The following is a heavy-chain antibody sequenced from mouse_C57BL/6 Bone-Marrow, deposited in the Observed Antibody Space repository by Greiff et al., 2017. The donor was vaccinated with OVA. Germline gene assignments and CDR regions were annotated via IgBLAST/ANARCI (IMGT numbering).Heavy chain of an antibody. J-gene: IGHJ4*01. V-gene: IGHV1-59*01. Sequence: QVQLQQPGAELVRPGTSVKLSCKASGYTFTSYWMHWVKQRPGQGLEWIGVIDPSDSYTNYNQKFKGKATLTVDTSSSTAYMQLSSLTSEDSAVYFCARAISYDYYAMDYWGQGTSVTVSS. CDR2: IDPSDSYT. CDR3: ARAISYDYYAMDY. CDR1: GYTFTSYW.